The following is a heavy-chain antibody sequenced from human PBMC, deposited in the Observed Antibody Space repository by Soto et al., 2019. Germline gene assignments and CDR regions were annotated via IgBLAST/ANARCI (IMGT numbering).Heavy chain of an antibody. V-gene: IGHV3-33*01. Sequence: GGSLRLSCAASGFTFSSYGMHWVRQAPGKGLEWVAVIWYDGSNKYYADSVKGRFTISRDNSKNTLYLQMNSLRAEDTAVYYCARPYSGYDYFDYWGQGTLVTVSS. CDR2: IWYDGSNK. J-gene: IGHJ4*02. CDR1: GFTFSSYG. D-gene: IGHD5-12*01. CDR3: ARPYSGYDYFDY.